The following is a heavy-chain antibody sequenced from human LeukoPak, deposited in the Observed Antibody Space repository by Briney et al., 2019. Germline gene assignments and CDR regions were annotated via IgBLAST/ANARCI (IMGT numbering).Heavy chain of an antibody. V-gene: IGHV1-2*02. J-gene: IGHJ4*02. D-gene: IGHD7-27*01. CDR3: ATLVKTGEIDY. CDR1: GYTFTGYY. Sequence: ASVKVSCKASGYTFTGYYMHWVRQAPGQGLEWMGWINPNSGGTNSAQKFQGRVTMTRDTSISTAYMELSRLRSDDTAIYYCATLVKTGEIDYWGQGTLVTVSS. CDR2: INPNSGGT.